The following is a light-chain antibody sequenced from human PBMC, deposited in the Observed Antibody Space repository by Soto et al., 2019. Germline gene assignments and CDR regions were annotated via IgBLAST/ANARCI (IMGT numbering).Light chain of an antibody. Sequence: IVLTQSPDTLSLSPGERVTLSCRASHSVTSSHVAWYRQKPGQPPTLLIYGASSRAAGVADRFSGDGSGKDFTLTISSLEPEDFAVYYCQQRSNWPRTFGQGTKVEIK. CDR1: HSVTSSH. J-gene: IGKJ1*01. CDR3: QQRSNWPRT. V-gene: IGKV3D-20*02. CDR2: GAS.